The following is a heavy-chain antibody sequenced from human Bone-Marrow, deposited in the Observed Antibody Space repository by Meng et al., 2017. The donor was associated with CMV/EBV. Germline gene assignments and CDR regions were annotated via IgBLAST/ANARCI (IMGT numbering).Heavy chain of an antibody. CDR2: IRYDGSNK. CDR3: AKGIAVAGSRWFDP. CDR1: GFTFSSYG. J-gene: IGHJ5*02. Sequence: GESLKISCAASGFTFSSYGMHWVRQAPGKGLEWVAFIRYDGSNKYYADSVKGRFTISRDNSKNTLYLQMNSLRAEDMAVYYCAKGIAVAGSRWFDPWGQGTLVTVSS. D-gene: IGHD6-19*01. V-gene: IGHV3-30*02.